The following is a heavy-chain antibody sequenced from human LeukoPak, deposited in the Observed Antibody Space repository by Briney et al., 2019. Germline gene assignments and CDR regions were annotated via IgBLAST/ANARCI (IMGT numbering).Heavy chain of an antibody. CDR2: ISSSGSTI. Sequence: PGGSLRLSCAASGFTFSSYEMNWVRQAPGKGLEWVSYISSSGSTIYYADSVKGRFTISRDNSKNTLYLQLNSLRAEDTALYYCAKRREGAFDYWGQGTLVTVSS. V-gene: IGHV3-48*03. D-gene: IGHD1-26*01. CDR3: AKRREGAFDY. CDR1: GFTFSSYE. J-gene: IGHJ4*02.